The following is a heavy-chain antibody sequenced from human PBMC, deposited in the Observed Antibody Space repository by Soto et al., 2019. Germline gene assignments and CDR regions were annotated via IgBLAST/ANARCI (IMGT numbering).Heavy chain of an antibody. CDR3: SKVAYSGRYFDY. CDR2: VSYYGSNK. J-gene: IGHJ4*02. V-gene: IGHV3-30*18. D-gene: IGHD1-26*01. Sequence: QVQLVESGGGVVQPGRSLRLSCAASGFTFSSYGMHWVRQAPGKGLEWVAVVSYYGSNKYYADSVKGRFTISRDNSKNTRYLPMNSLRVEDTAVSYGSKVAYSGRYFDYWGQGTLVTGAS. CDR1: GFTFSSYG.